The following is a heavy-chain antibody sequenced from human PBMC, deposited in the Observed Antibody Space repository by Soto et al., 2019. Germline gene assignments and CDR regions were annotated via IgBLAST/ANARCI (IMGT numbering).Heavy chain of an antibody. CDR3: ARGGHCTNGVCSALDY. CDR1: GVSISSYY. V-gene: IGHV4-4*09. D-gene: IGHD2-8*01. Sequence: PSETLSLTCSVSGVSISSYYWSWIRQTPGMGLEWIAYISNSGSTNYNPSLNSRVTISVDTSKKQLSLRLSSVTAADTAVYYCARGGHCTNGVCSALDYGAREPWSRLL. CDR2: ISNSGST. J-gene: IGHJ4*02.